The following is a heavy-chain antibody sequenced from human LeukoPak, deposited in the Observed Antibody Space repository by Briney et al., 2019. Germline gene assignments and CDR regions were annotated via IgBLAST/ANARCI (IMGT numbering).Heavy chain of an antibody. D-gene: IGHD1-26*01. CDR2: IYHSGST. CDR3: ARILAVGATVAFDI. J-gene: IGHJ3*02. V-gene: IGHV4-30-2*01. CDR1: GVSISSGGYS. Sequence: SETLSLTCAVSGVSISSGGYSWRWIRQPPGKGLEWIGYIYHSGSTYYNPSLKSRVTISVDRSKNQFSLKLSSVTAADTAVYYCARILAVGATVAFDIWGQGTMVTVSS.